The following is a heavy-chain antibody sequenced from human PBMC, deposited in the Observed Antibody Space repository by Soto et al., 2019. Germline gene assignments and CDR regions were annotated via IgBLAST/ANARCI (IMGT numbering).Heavy chain of an antibody. Sequence: EVQLLESGGGLVQPGRSLRLSCAASGFTFSNYSMSWVRQAPAQGLDWVSAINGSGGTTYYAGSVQGLFTISSDKSVKTLFLQMNRLRADDAAGYYCAKCFVESGSTSGWPQAFHVWCQGTLVTVSS. CDR2: INGSGGTT. CDR3: AKCFVESGSTSGWPQAFHV. V-gene: IGHV3-23*01. CDR1: GFTFSNYS. J-gene: IGHJ4*02. D-gene: IGHD6-25*01.